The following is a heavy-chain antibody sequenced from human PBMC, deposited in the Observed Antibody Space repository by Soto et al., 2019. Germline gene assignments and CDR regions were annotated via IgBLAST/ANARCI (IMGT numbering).Heavy chain of an antibody. J-gene: IGHJ3*02. V-gene: IGHV4-31*03. CDR1: GCSISSGGYY. Sequence: TLSLTCTVAGCSISSGGYYWSWIRQHPGKGLEWIGYIYYSGSTYYNPSLKSRVTISVDTSKNQFSLKLSSVTAADTAVYYCARDRYCSSTSCYRDVAFDIWGQGTMVTVSS. D-gene: IGHD2-2*01. CDR3: ARDRYCSSTSCYRDVAFDI. CDR2: IYYSGST.